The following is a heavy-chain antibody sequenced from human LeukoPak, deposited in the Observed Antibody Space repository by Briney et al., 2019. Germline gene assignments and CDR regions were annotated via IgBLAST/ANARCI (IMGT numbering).Heavy chain of an antibody. CDR1: GFILKSHW. CDR3: AREARVYSDDSGLHLDS. V-gene: IGHV3-74*01. J-gene: IGHJ4*02. Sequence: GGSLRLSCGAAGFILKSHWMHWVRQAPGKGLVWVARINPHGIGPTYADSVKGRFTISRDNAKNTLYLQMNSLRAEDTAVYYCAREARVYSDDSGLHLDSWGQGTLVTVSS. CDR2: INPHGIGP. D-gene: IGHD3-22*01.